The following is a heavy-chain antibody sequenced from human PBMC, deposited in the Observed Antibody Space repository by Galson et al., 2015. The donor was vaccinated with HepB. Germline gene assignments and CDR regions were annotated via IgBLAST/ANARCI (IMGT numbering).Heavy chain of an antibody. CDR3: ARQYCGGDCYSFTGY. D-gene: IGHD2-21*02. CDR2: IDPSNSHI. Sequence: QSGAEVKKPGESLRISCKGSGYSFANNWISWVRQMPGKGLEWMGRIDPSNSHIDYSPSFQGHVTISADKSISTAYLQWSSLKASDTAMYYCARQYCGGDCYSFTGYWGQGTLVTVSS. CDR1: GYSFANNW. J-gene: IGHJ4*02. V-gene: IGHV5-10-1*01.